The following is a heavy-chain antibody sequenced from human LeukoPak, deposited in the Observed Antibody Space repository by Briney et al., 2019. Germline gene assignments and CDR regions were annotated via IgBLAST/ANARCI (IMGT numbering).Heavy chain of an antibody. CDR3: ARGPVLSYSSGWSYYFFDY. J-gene: IGHJ4*02. Sequence: SETLSLTCAVYGGSFGGYYRSWIRQPPGKGLEWIGEINHSGSTNYNPSLKSRVTISVDTSKNQFSLKLSSVTAADTAVYYCARGPVLSYSSGWSYYFFDYWGQGTLVTVSS. D-gene: IGHD6-19*01. CDR1: GGSFGGYY. V-gene: IGHV4-34*01. CDR2: INHSGST.